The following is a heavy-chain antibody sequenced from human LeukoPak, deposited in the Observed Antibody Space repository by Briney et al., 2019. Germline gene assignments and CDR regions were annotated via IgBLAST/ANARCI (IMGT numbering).Heavy chain of an antibody. V-gene: IGHV4-34*01. Sequence: PSETLSLTCTVYGGSFSGYYWSWIRQPPGKGLEWIGEINHSGSTNYNSSLKSRVTISVDTPKNQFSLKLSSVTAADTAVYYCARVIRGYFDYWGQGTLVTVSS. CDR3: ARVIRGYFDY. CDR2: INHSGST. CDR1: GGSFSGYY. D-gene: IGHD2/OR15-2a*01. J-gene: IGHJ4*02.